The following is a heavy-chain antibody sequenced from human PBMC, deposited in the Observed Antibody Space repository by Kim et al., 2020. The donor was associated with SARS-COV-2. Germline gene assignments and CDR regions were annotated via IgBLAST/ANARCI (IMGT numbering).Heavy chain of an antibody. J-gene: IGHJ4*02. CDR1: GFTFSSYA. V-gene: IGHV3-30*04. CDR3: ARVRISSWYDFDY. Sequence: GGSLRLSCAASGFTFSSYAMHWVRQAPGKGLEWVAVISYDGSNKYYADSVKGRFTNSRDNSKNTLYLQMNSLRAEDTAVYYCARVRISSWYDFDYWGQGTLVTVSS. D-gene: IGHD6-13*01. CDR2: ISYDGSNK.